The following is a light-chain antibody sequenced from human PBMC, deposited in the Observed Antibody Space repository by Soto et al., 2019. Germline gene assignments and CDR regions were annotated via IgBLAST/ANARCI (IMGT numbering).Light chain of an antibody. Sequence: QSALTQPASVSGSPGQSITISCSGTSSDIGAYDHVAWFQQFPGKNPKLVIYSVSNRPSGVSYRFSGSKSGNTASLTISGLQADDEADYYCISYTVSRSYVFGPGTKLTVL. CDR1: SSDIGAYDH. CDR3: ISYTVSRSYV. J-gene: IGLJ1*01. V-gene: IGLV2-14*01. CDR2: SVS.